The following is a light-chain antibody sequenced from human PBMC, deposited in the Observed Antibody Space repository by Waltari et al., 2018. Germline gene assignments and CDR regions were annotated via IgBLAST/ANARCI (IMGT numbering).Light chain of an antibody. CDR1: DSNIGTNY. CDR2: RNS. CDR3: AAWDDTLRMV. J-gene: IGLJ2*01. V-gene: IGLV1-47*01. Sequence: QSVLTQPPSASGTPGQKITISCSGRDSNIGTNYGYWYQHLPGMAPKLLIYRNSQRPSGVPDRFSGSKSGKSASRAINGLRSEDEANYYCAAWDDTLRMVFGGGTKLTVL.